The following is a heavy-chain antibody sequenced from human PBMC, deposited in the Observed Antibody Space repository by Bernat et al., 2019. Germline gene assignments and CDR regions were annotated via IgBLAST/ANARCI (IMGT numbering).Heavy chain of an antibody. CDR1: GYSFSNYW. CDR2: IYPGDSDT. V-gene: IGHV5-51*01. Sequence: EVQLVQSGAEVKKPGESLKISCKGSGYSFSNYWIGWVRQMPGKGLEWMGIIYPGDSDTRYSPSFQGQVTISADKSISTAYLQWSSLKASDTAIYYCARHEVRCSGSCYQSYYYMDVWGKGTTVTVSS. J-gene: IGHJ6*03. CDR3: ARHEVRCSGSCYQSYYYMDV. D-gene: IGHD2-2*01.